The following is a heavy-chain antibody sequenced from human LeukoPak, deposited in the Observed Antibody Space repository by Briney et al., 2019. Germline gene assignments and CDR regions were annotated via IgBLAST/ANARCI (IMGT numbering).Heavy chain of an antibody. J-gene: IGHJ3*02. Sequence: SVKVSCKASGYTFTGYYMHWVRQAPGQGLEWMGWINPNSGGTNYAQKFQGRVTMTRDTSISTAYMELSRLRSDDTAVYYCARAKSWLDAFDIWGQGTMVTVSS. V-gene: IGHV1-2*02. CDR1: GYTFTGYY. D-gene: IGHD5-24*01. CDR3: ARAKSWLDAFDI. CDR2: INPNSGGT.